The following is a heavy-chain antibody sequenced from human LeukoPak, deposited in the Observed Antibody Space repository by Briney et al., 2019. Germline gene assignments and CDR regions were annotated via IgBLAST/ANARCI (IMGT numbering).Heavy chain of an antibody. J-gene: IGHJ4*02. V-gene: IGHV3-23*01. D-gene: IGHD4/OR15-4a*01. Sequence: GGPLRLSCAASGFTFSSYAMSWVRQAPGKGLEWVSAISGSGGSTYYADSVKGRFTISRDNSKNTLYLQMNSLRAEDTAVYYCAKDRAANYYFDYWGQGTLVTVSS. CDR3: AKDRAANYYFDY. CDR2: ISGSGGST. CDR1: GFTFSSYA.